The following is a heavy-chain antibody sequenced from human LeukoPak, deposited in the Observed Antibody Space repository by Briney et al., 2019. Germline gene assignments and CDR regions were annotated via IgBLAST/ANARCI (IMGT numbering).Heavy chain of an antibody. CDR1: GGTFSSYA. J-gene: IGHJ3*02. D-gene: IGHD2-2*01. CDR2: IIPIFGTA. V-gene: IGHV1-69*05. Sequence: ASVKVSCKASGGTFSSYAISWVRQAPGQGLEWMGGIIPIFGTANYAQKFQGRVTITTGESTSTAYMELSSLRSEDTAVYYCASRYCSSTSCPQSGVDAFDIWGQGTMVTVSS. CDR3: ASRYCSSTSCPQSGVDAFDI.